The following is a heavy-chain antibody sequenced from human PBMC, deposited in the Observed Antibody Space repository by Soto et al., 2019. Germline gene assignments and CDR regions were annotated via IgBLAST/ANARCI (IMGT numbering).Heavy chain of an antibody. J-gene: IGHJ5*02. CDR1: GGSISSGGYS. Sequence: QLQLQESGSGLVKPSQTLSLTCAVSGGSISSGGYSWSWIRQPPGKDLEWSGYIYHSGRTYYNPSLKTRVTISVDSSKNQFSLRLNSMTAAYRAGYYWARVLTPWGQGTLVTVSS. V-gene: IGHV4-30-2*01. D-gene: IGHD2-8*02. CDR3: ARVLTP. CDR2: IYHSGRT.